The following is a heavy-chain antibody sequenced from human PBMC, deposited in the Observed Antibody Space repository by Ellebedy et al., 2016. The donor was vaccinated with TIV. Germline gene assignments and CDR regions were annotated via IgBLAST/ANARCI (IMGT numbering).Heavy chain of an antibody. J-gene: IGHJ6*03. D-gene: IGHD3-10*01. CDR3: ARESLVGGMDV. Sequence: GESLKISCAASDFTFDNFALSWVRQAPGKGLEWVAVIGGRAETTYYADSVKGRFIISKDRSRATVHLQMNSLSAEDSAVYYCARESLVGGMDVWGRGTTVTVSS. CDR2: IGGRAETT. V-gene: IGHV3-23*01. CDR1: DFTFDNFA.